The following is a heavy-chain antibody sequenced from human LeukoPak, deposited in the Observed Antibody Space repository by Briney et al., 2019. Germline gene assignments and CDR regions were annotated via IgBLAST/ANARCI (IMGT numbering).Heavy chain of an antibody. CDR3: ARDALTRRAYYGSGSYESD. V-gene: IGHV3-33*01. Sequence: GRSLRLSCAASGFTFSSYGMHWVRQAPGKGLEWVAVIWYDGSEKYYVDSVKGRFTISRDNAKNSLYLQMNSLRAEDTAVYYCARDALTRRAYYGSGSYESDWGQGTLVTVSS. CDR1: GFTFSSYG. J-gene: IGHJ4*02. CDR2: IWYDGSEK. D-gene: IGHD3-10*01.